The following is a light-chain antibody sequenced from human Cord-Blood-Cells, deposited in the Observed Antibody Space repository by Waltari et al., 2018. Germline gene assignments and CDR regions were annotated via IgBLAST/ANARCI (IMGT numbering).Light chain of an antibody. V-gene: IGLV2-14*01. Sequence: QSALTQPASVSGSPGQSITISCTGTSSDVGGYNYVYWYQQNPGKAPKLMLYDVSNRPSGVSNRFSGSKSGNTASLTISGLQAEDEADYYCSSYTSSSTLEFGGGTKLTVL. CDR2: DVS. CDR3: SSYTSSSTLE. CDR1: SSDVGGYNY. J-gene: IGLJ3*02.